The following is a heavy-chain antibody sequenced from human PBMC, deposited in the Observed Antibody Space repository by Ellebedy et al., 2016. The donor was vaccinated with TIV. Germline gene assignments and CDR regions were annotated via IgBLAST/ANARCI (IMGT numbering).Heavy chain of an antibody. J-gene: IGHJ2*01. Sequence: SETLSLXXAVSGGSISSSNWWSWVRQPPGKGLEWIGEIYHSGSTNYNPSLKSRVTISVDKSKNQFSLKLSSVTAADTAVYYCARVPTANWYFDLWGRGTLVTVSS. CDR3: ARVPTANWYFDL. CDR2: IYHSGST. V-gene: IGHV4-4*02. CDR1: GGSISSSNW.